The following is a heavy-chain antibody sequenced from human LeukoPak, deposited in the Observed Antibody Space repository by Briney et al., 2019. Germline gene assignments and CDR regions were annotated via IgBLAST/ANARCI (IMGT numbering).Heavy chain of an antibody. D-gene: IGHD6-19*01. J-gene: IGHJ4*02. CDR3: ATHGAVAANFDY. V-gene: IGHV4-39*01. CDR2: IYYSGST. CDR1: GGSISSSSYY. Sequence: SETLSLTCTVFGGSISSSSYYWGWIRQPPGKGLEWIGSIYYSGSTYYNPSLKSRVTISVDTSKNQFSLKLSSVTAADTAVYYCATHGAVAANFDYWGQGTLVTVSS.